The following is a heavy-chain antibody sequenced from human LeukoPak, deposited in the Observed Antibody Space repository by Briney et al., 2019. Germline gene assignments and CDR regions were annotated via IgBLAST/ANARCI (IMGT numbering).Heavy chain of an antibody. V-gene: IGHV4-39*01. CDR2: IYYSGST. Sequence: PSETLSLTCTVAGGSISSSRYYWGWIRQTPGKGLEWIGSIYYSGSTYYNPSLKSRVTISVDTSKNQFSLKLSSVTAADTAVYYCARPTQDSSGLGGFDYWGQGTLVTVSS. CDR1: GGSISSSRYY. CDR3: ARPTQDSSGLGGFDY. D-gene: IGHD3-22*01. J-gene: IGHJ4*02.